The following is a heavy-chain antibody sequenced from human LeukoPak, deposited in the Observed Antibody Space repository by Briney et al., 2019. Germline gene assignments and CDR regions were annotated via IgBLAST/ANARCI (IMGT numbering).Heavy chain of an antibody. D-gene: IGHD1-26*01. CDR1: GGSISSYY. V-gene: IGHV4-59*08. Sequence: SETLSLTCTVSGGSISSYYWSWIRQPPGKGLEWTGYIYYSGSTNYNPSLKSRVTISVDTSKNQFSLKLSSVTAADTAVYYCASAYSGSYFPMDVWGQGTTVTVSS. J-gene: IGHJ6*02. CDR2: IYYSGST. CDR3: ASAYSGSYFPMDV.